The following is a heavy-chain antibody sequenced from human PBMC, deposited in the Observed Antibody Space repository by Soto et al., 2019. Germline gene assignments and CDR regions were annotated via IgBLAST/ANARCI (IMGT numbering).Heavy chain of an antibody. J-gene: IGHJ4*02. CDR1: GYSFTSYW. V-gene: IGHV5-51*01. D-gene: IGHD3-10*01. CDR3: ARHMVISSSPFDY. CDR2: IYPGDSDT. Sequence: GESLKISCKGSGYSFTSYWIGWVRQMPGKGLEWMGIIYPGDSDTRYSPSFQGQGTISADKSISTAYLQWSSLKASDTALYYCARHMVISSSPFDYWGQGTLVTVSS.